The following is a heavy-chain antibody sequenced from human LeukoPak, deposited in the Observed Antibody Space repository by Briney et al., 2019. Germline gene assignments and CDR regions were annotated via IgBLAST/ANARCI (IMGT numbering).Heavy chain of an antibody. J-gene: IGHJ4*02. CDR3: ARAYSGSALFDY. V-gene: IGHV4-59*01. Sequence: SGTLSLTGTVSGVPISSYYWSWIRQPPGKGLEWIGYIYYSGSTNYNPSLKSRVTISVDTSKNQFSLKLSSVTAADTAVYYCARAYSGSALFDYWGQGTLVTVSS. D-gene: IGHD6-13*01. CDR1: GVPISSYY. CDR2: IYYSGST.